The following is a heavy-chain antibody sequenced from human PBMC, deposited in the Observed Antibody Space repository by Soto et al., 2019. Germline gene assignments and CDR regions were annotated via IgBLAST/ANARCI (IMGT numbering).Heavy chain of an antibody. Sequence: PGESLKISCKGSGYSFAGYWITWVRQKPGKGLEWMGRIDPSDSQTYYSPSFRGHVTISATKSITTVFLQWSSLRASDTAMYYCARPALGTTNYYYGMDVWGQGTTVTVSS. D-gene: IGHD5-12*01. CDR3: ARPALGTTNYYYGMDV. V-gene: IGHV5-10-1*01. CDR2: IDPSDSQT. CDR1: GYSFAGYW. J-gene: IGHJ6*02.